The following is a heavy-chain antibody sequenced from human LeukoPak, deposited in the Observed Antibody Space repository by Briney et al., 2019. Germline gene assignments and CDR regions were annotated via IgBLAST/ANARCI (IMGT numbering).Heavy chain of an antibody. Sequence: GGSLRLSCAASGFTFSSYEMNWVRQAPGKGLEWVSYISSSGSTIYYADSVKGRFTISRDNAKNSLYLQMNSLRAEDTAVYYCARGTGGYKIDYWGQGTLVTVSS. CDR1: GFTFSSYE. CDR2: ISSSGSTI. J-gene: IGHJ4*02. D-gene: IGHD5-24*01. CDR3: ARGTGGYKIDY. V-gene: IGHV3-48*03.